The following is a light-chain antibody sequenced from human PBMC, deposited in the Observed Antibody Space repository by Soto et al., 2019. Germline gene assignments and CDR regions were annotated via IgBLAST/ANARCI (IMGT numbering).Light chain of an antibody. V-gene: IGLV2-23*02. CDR3: CSYAGGVTFYV. CDR1: NSDVGAYNL. J-gene: IGLJ1*01. Sequence: QSVLTQPASVSGSPGQSITISCTGTNSDVGAYNLVSWYQQYPGKAPKLIIFEVSKRPSGVSDRFSGSKSGNTASLTISGLQAEDEADYYCCSYAGGVTFYVFGTGTKLTVL. CDR2: EVS.